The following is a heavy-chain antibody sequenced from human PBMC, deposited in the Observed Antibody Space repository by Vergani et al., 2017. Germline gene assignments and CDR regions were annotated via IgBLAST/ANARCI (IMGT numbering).Heavy chain of an antibody. CDR2: IYISGRT. Sequence: QVQLQESGPGLVKSSQTLSLTRTVSGGYISRGSYYWNRIGQTAEKGLEWIGRIYISGRTNYNPSLESRVTISVDTSKNQFSLRLSSVTATDTAVYYCARDNLGDCSGGTCYTVECFQDWGQGTLVTVSS. CDR1: GGYISRGSYY. V-gene: IGHV4-61*02. CDR3: ARDNLGDCSGGTCYTVECFQD. J-gene: IGHJ1*01. D-gene: IGHD2-15*01.